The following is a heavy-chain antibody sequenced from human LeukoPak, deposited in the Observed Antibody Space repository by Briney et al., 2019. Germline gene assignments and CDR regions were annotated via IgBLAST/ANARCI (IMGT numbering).Heavy chain of an antibody. CDR1: GGTFSSYA. V-gene: IGHV1-69*13. D-gene: IGHD2-2*01. CDR2: IIPIFGAA. CDR3: ARVRLNVVVPAATAGYYYYGMDV. J-gene: IGHJ6*02. Sequence: SVKVSCKASGGTFSSYAISWVRQAPGQGLEWMIGIIPIFGAANYAQKFQGRITITADESTSTAYMELSSLRSEDTAVYYCARVRLNVVVPAATAGYYYYGMDVWGQGTTVTVSS.